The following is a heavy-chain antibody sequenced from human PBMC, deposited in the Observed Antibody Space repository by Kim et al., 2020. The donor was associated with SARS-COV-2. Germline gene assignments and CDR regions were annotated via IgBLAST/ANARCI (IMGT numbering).Heavy chain of an antibody. CDR3: TRERVEDYCYYYYGMDV. Sequence: VKGRFTISRDDSTSIAYMHMNSLKTEDTAVYYCTRERVEDYCYYYYGMDVWGQGTTVTVSS. J-gene: IGHJ6*02. V-gene: IGHV3-49*02. D-gene: IGHD2-2*01.